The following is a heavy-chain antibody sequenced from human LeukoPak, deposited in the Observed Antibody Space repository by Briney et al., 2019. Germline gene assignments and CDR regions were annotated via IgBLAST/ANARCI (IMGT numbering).Heavy chain of an antibody. Sequence: GESLKISCKGSGYRFSSYWIGWVRQMPGKGLEWMGIIYPGDSDTRYSPSFQGQVTISADKSISTAYLQWSSLKASDTAMYYCARQGNGWLQSDYYYYMDVWGKGTTVTISS. J-gene: IGHJ6*03. CDR2: IYPGDSDT. CDR1: GYRFSSYW. D-gene: IGHD5-24*01. V-gene: IGHV5-51*01. CDR3: ARQGNGWLQSDYYYYMDV.